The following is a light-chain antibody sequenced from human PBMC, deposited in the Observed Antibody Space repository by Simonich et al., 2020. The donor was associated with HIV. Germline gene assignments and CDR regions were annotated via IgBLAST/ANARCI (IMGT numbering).Light chain of an antibody. Sequence: DIVMTQSPDSLAVSLGERATINCKSSQSVLYSSNNKNYLTWSQPKPGQPPKLLIYWASTRESGVPDRFSGSGSGTDFTLTISSLQAEDVAVYYCQQYHSIPPTFGGGTKVEIK. J-gene: IGKJ4*01. CDR2: WAS. CDR1: QSVLYSSNNKNY. CDR3: QQYHSIPPT. V-gene: IGKV4-1*01.